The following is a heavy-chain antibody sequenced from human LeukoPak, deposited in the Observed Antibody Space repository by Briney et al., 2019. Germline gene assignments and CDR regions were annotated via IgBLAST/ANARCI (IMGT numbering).Heavy chain of an antibody. Sequence: GGSLRLSCAASGFTLRSYWMYWVRQAPGKGLVWVSRINKDGSSTSYADSVKGRFTISRDNAKNTLYLQMNSLRAEDTALYYCARGGVAGTVDYWGQGTLVTVSS. CDR1: GFTLRSYW. CDR2: INKDGSST. CDR3: ARGGVAGTVDY. J-gene: IGHJ4*02. V-gene: IGHV3-74*01. D-gene: IGHD6-19*01.